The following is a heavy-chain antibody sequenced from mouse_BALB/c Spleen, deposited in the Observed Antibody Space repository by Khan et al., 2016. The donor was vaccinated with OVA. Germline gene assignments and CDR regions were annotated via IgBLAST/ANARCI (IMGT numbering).Heavy chain of an antibody. Sequence: QVQLKESGPGLVQPSQGLSITCTVTDFSLSTYGIHWVRQSPGKGLEWLGVIWSGGSTDYNAAFISRLSISKDNSKSQVFFKMNSLQTDDTAIYYCTSVYYRYDSYFDVWGAGTTVTVAS. J-gene: IGHJ1*01. CDR1: DFSLSTYG. CDR2: IWSGGST. CDR3: TSVYYRYDSYFDV. D-gene: IGHD2-14*01. V-gene: IGHV2-4-1*01.